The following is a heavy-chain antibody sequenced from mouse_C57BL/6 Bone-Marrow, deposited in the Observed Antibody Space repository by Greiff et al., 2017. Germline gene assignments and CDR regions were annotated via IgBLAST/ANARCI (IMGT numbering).Heavy chain of an antibody. Sequence: EVKLVESGGGLVKPGGSLKLSCAASGFTFSDYGMHWVRQAPEKGLEWVAYISSGSSTIYYADTVKGRFTISRDNAKNTLFLQMTSLLSEATAMYYCARLYYFDYWGQGTTLTVSS. J-gene: IGHJ2*01. CDR2: ISSGSSTI. CDR1: GFTFSDYG. V-gene: IGHV5-17*01. CDR3: ARLYYFDY.